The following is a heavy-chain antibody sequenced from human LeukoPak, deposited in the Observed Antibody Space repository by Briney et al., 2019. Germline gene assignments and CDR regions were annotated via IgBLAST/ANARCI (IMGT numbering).Heavy chain of an antibody. CDR2: IYHSGST. Sequence: SETLSLTCTVSGGSISSGGYYWSWIRQPPGKGLEWIGYIYHSGSTYYNPSLKSRVTISVDRSKNQFSLKLSSVTAADTAVYYCARGVDDGYCSSTSCRTNFDYWGQGTLVTVSS. CDR1: GGSISSGGYY. D-gene: IGHD2-2*03. CDR3: ARGVDDGYCSSTSCRTNFDY. V-gene: IGHV4-30-2*01. J-gene: IGHJ4*02.